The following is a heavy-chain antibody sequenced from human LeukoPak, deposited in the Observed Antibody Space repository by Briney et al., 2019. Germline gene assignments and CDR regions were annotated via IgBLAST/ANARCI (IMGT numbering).Heavy chain of an antibody. CDR2: IKQDGSEK. CDR1: GFTVTTFY. J-gene: IGHJ4*02. D-gene: IGHD3-10*01. V-gene: IGHV3-7*03. Sequence: SGGSLRLSCAASGFTVTTFYMTWVRQAPGKGLEWVANIKQDGSEKYYVDSVKGRFTISRDNAKKSLYLHMNSLRAEDTAVYYCAKQGSYLDYWGQGTLVTVSS. CDR3: AKQGSYLDY.